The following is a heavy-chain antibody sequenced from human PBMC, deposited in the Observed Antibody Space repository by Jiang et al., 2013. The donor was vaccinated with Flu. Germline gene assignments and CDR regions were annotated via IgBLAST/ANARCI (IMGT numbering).Heavy chain of an antibody. Sequence: NPSLKSRVTISLDTSKNHFSLRLSSVTAADTAVYYCARAAGWSQPYHFDFWGQGTLVTVSS. D-gene: IGHD6-13*01. V-gene: IGHV4-31*02. J-gene: IGHJ4*02. CDR3: ARAAGWSQPYHFDF.